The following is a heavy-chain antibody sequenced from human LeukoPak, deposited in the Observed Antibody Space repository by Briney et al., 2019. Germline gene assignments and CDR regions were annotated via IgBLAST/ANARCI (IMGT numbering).Heavy chain of an antibody. Sequence: PGGSLRLSCAASGFAFSTYAMSWVRQAPGKGLEWVSAISGSGDRTYYTDSVKGRFSISRDSSKNTLYLQMNSLRAEDTAIYYCAKDRTSEGYFDYWGQGTLVTVSS. D-gene: IGHD2-2*01. CDR3: AKDRTSEGYFDY. J-gene: IGHJ4*02. CDR1: GFAFSTYA. CDR2: ISGSGDRT. V-gene: IGHV3-23*01.